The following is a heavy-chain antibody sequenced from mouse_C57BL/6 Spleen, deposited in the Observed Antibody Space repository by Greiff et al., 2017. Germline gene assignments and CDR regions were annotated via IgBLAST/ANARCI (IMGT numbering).Heavy chain of an antibody. V-gene: IGHV1-55*01. CDR2: IYPGSGST. Sequence: VQLQQPGAELVKPGASVKMSCKASGYTFTSYWITWVKQRPGQGLEWIGDIYPGSGSTNYNEKFKSKATLTVDTSSSTAYMQLSSLTSEDSAVYYCAREEGNYYYGSSRFAYWGQGTLVTVSA. CDR1: GYTFTSYW. D-gene: IGHD1-1*01. J-gene: IGHJ3*01. CDR3: AREEGNYYYGSSRFAY.